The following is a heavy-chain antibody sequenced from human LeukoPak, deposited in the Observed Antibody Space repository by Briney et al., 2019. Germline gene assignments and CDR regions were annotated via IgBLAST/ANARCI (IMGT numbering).Heavy chain of an antibody. CDR2: ISYDGSNK. CDR3: ARDATMVPLYYYYYMDV. Sequence: GGSLRLSCAASGFTFSSYAMHWVRQAPGKGLEWVAVISYDGSNKYYADSVKGRFTISRDNAKNSLYLQMNSLRAEDTAVYYCARDATMVPLYYYYYMDVWGKGTTVTVSS. D-gene: IGHD3-10*01. CDR1: GFTFSSYA. V-gene: IGHV3-30-3*01. J-gene: IGHJ6*03.